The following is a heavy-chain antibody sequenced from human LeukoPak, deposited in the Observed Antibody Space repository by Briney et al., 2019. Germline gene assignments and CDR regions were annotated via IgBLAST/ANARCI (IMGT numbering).Heavy chain of an antibody. CDR2: INPNSGGT. Sequence: ASVTVSCKASGYTFSDYYILWVRQAPGQGPEWMGWINPNSGGTVYAQNFKGRVTMTWDTSITTAYMELSSLTSDDTAVYYCARDSNVVVVENWFDPWGQGTLVTVSS. V-gene: IGHV1-2*02. CDR3: ARDSNVVVVENWFDP. CDR1: GYTFSDYY. D-gene: IGHD3-22*01. J-gene: IGHJ5*02.